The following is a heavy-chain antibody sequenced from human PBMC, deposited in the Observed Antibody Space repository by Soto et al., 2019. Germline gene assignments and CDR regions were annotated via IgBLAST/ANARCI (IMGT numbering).Heavy chain of an antibody. CDR3: ARNVVVPAAPNYYYYGMDV. Sequence: QVQLVQSGAEVKKPGSSVKVSCKASGGTFSSYAISWVRQAPGQGPEWMGGIIPIFGTANYEQKFQGRVTITSDKSTSTAFMELSSLRSEDTAVYYCARNVVVPAAPNYYYYGMDVWGQGSTVTVSS. J-gene: IGHJ6*02. CDR1: GGTFSSYA. CDR2: IIPIFGTA. V-gene: IGHV1-69*06. D-gene: IGHD2-2*01.